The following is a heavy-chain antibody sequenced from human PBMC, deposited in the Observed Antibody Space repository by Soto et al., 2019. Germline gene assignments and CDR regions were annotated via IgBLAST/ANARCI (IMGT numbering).Heavy chain of an antibody. Sequence: QVQLQESGPGLVKPSETLSLTCAVSGGSISSDNYYWSWIRQPPGKGLEWIGYIFYNGNTNYNPSLKSRVTISLDTSKKQFYLKLSSVTAADTAVNFCARDNPFLHWGQGTLVTVSS. CDR1: GGSISSDNYY. CDR3: ARDNPFLH. V-gene: IGHV4-61*01. D-gene: IGHD2-21*01. CDR2: IFYNGNT. J-gene: IGHJ4*02.